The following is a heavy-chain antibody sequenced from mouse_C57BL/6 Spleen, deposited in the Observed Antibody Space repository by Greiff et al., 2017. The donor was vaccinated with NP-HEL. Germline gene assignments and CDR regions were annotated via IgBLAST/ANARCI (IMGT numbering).Heavy chain of an antibody. J-gene: IGHJ2*01. Sequence: DVQLVESGGDLVKPGGSLKLSCAASGFTFSSYGMSWVRQTPDKRLEWVATISSGGSYTYYPDSVKGRFTISRDNAKNTLYLQMSSLKSEDTAMYYCARPGYGSTHFDYWGQGTTLTVSS. CDR2: ISSGGSYT. CDR1: GFTFSSYG. D-gene: IGHD1-1*01. CDR3: ARPGYGSTHFDY. V-gene: IGHV5-6*01.